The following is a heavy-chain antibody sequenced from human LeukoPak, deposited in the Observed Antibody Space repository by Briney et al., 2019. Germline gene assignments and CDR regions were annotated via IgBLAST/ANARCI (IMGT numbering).Heavy chain of an antibody. CDR2: IYPGDSDT. J-gene: IGHJ4*02. CDR3: ARHRGIVGATADY. CDR1: GYSFTSYW. D-gene: IGHD1-26*01. Sequence: GESLQISCQGSGYSFTSYWIGWVRQMPGKGLEWMGIIYPGDSDTRYSPSFQGQVTISADKSISTAYLQWSSLKASDTAMYYCARHRGIVGATADYWGQGTLVTVSS. V-gene: IGHV5-51*01.